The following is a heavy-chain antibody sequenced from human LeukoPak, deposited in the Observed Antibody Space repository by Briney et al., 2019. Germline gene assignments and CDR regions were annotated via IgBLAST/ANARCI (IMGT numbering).Heavy chain of an antibody. V-gene: IGHV4-38-2*02. CDR3: ARVTGYMIEDYFDY. D-gene: IGHD3-22*01. Sequence: SETLSLTCTVSGYSINSGYYWAWIRQPPGKGLQWIGSIYHSGSTYYNPSLKSRVTISIDTSKNQFSLKLSSVTAADTAVYYCARVTGYMIEDYFDYWGQGTLVTVSS. J-gene: IGHJ4*02. CDR2: IYHSGST. CDR1: GYSINSGYY.